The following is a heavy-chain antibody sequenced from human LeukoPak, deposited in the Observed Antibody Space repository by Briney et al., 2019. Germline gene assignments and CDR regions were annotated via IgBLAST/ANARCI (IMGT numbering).Heavy chain of an antibody. CDR1: GFTFSSYS. V-gene: IGHV3-21*01. CDR3: ARDPSIIAAAGDY. D-gene: IGHD6-13*01. Sequence: GGSLRLSCAASGFTFSSYSMNWVRQAPGKGLEWVSSISSSSSYIYYADSVKGRFTISRDNAKNSLYLQMNSPRAEDTAVYYCARDPSIIAAAGDYWGQGTLVTVSS. J-gene: IGHJ4*02. CDR2: ISSSSSYI.